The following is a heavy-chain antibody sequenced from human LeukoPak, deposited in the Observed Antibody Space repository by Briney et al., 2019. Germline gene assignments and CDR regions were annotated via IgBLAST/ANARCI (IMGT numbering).Heavy chain of an antibody. CDR2: IIPIFGTA. D-gene: IGHD3-22*01. V-gene: IGHV1-69*13. CDR1: GGTFSSYA. CDR3: ARDLSLYYYDSSGQYYFDY. J-gene: IGHJ4*02. Sequence: ASVKVSCKASGGTFSSYAISWVRQAPGQGLEWMGGIIPIFGTANYAQKFQGGVTITADESTSTAYMELSSLRSEDTAVYYCARDLSLYYYDSSGQYYFDYWGQGTLVTVSS.